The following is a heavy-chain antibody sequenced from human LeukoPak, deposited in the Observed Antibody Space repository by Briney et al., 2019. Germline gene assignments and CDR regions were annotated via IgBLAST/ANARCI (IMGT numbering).Heavy chain of an antibody. CDR1: GFIFSSYG. CDR3: AKDRNEYYYDSSGYLSY. Sequence: GGSLRLSCAASGFIFSSYGMHWVRQAPGKGLEWVAFIRFDGNNQYYADSMKGRFTISRDNSKNTLYLQMNSLRAEDTAVYYCAKDRNEYYYDSSGYLSYWGQGTLVTVSS. J-gene: IGHJ4*02. CDR2: IRFDGNNQ. V-gene: IGHV3-30*02. D-gene: IGHD3-22*01.